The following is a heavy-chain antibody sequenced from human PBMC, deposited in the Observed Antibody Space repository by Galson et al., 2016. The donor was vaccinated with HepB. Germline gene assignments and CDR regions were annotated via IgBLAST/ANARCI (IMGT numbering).Heavy chain of an antibody. CDR2: INPSNGHT. D-gene: IGHD5-24*01. Sequence: SVKVSCKASGYPFSNYFIHWVRQAPGQGLEWMGVINPSNGHTSEAQRLQGRVTMTSGTSTSTAYMELSSLRSEDTAVYYCARDRDGYISFYYFMDVWGKGTTVTVSS. V-gene: IGHV1-46*04. CDR3: ARDRDGYISFYYFMDV. CDR1: GYPFSNYF. J-gene: IGHJ6*04.